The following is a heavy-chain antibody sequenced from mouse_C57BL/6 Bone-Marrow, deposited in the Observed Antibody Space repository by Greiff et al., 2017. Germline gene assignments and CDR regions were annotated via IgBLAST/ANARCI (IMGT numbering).Heavy chain of an antibody. D-gene: IGHD1-1*01. V-gene: IGHV1-15*01. CDR2: IDPETGGT. J-gene: IGHJ3*01. CDR1: GYTFTDYE. Sequence: QVQLQQSGAELVRPGASVTLSCKASGYTFTDYEMHWVKQTPVHGLEWIGAIDPETGGTAYNQKFKGKAILTADKSSSTAYMELRSLTSEDSAVYYCTRKCYYYGSSFAYWCQGTLVTVSA. CDR3: TRKCYYYGSSFAY.